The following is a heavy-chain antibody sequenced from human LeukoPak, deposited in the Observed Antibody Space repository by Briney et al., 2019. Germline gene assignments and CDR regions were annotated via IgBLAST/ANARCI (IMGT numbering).Heavy chain of an antibody. J-gene: IGHJ5*02. CDR2: IYHSGST. D-gene: IGHD3-3*01. V-gene: IGHV4-38-2*02. CDR1: GYSISSGYY. CDR3: ARYYDFWSGYRGRWFDP. Sequence: SETLSLTCTVSGYSISSGYYWGWIRQPPGKGLEWIGSIYHSGSTYYNPSLKSRVTISVDTSKNQFSLKLSSVTAADTAVYYCARYYDFWSGYRGRWFDPWGQGTLVTVSS.